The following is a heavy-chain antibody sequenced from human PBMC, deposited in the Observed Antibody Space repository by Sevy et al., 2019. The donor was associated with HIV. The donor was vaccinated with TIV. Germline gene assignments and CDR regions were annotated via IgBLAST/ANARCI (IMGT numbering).Heavy chain of an antibody. CDR2: FYPEDGET. CDR3: ATTKDYYDSSGCPFDY. D-gene: IGHD3-22*01. Sequence: ASVKVSCKVSGYTLTELSMHWVRQAPGKGLEWMGSFYPEDGETIYAQKFQGRVTMTEDTSADTAYMELSSLRSDETAVYFCATTKDYYDSSGCPFDYWGQGTLVTVSS. CDR1: GYTLTELS. V-gene: IGHV1-24*01. J-gene: IGHJ4*02.